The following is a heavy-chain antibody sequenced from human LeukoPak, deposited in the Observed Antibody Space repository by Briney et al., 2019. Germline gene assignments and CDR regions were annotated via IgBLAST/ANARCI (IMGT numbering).Heavy chain of an antibody. CDR2: IYTSGST. CDR3: ARFGYDSSGYQYTGLDY. V-gene: IGHV4-4*09. CDR1: GGSISSYY. Sequence: SETLSLTCTVSGGSISSYYWSWIRQPPGEGLEWIGYIYTSGSTNYNPSLKSRVTISVDTSKNQFSLKLSSVTAADTAVYYCARFGYDSSGYQYTGLDYWGQGTLVTVSS. J-gene: IGHJ4*02. D-gene: IGHD3-22*01.